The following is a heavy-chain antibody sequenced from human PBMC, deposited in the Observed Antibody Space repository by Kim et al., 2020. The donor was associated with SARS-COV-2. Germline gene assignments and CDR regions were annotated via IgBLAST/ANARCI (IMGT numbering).Heavy chain of an antibody. CDR2: IYYSGST. V-gene: IGHV4-31*03. CDR1: GGSISSGGYY. D-gene: IGHD3-3*01. Sequence: SETLSLTCTVSGGSISSGGYYWSWIRQHPGKGLEWIGYIYYSGSTYYNPSLKSRVTISVDTSKNQFSLKLSSVTAADTAVYYCARAHRTIFGVVEYMDVGGQGTTVTVSS. CDR3: ARAHRTIFGVVEYMDV. J-gene: IGHJ6*02.